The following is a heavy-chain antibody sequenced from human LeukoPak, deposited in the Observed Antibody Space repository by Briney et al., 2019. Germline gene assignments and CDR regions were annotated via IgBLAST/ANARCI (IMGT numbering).Heavy chain of an antibody. V-gene: IGHV4-61*08. CDR1: GGSIGSGGYY. J-gene: IGHJ4*02. CDR2: IYYSGST. CDR3: ARAYDSSGRGFDY. D-gene: IGHD3-22*01. Sequence: SETLSLTCTVSGGSIGSGGYYWSWIRQPPGKGLEWIGYIYYSGSTNYNPSLKSRVTISVDTSKNQFSLKLSTVTAADTAVYYCARAYDSSGRGFDYWGQGTLVTVSS.